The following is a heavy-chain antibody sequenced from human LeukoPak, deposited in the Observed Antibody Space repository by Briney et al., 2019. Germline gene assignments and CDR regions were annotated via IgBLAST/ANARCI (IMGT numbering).Heavy chain of an antibody. D-gene: IGHD6-19*01. CDR1: GFTFEDYG. CDR2: INWNGGST. J-gene: IGHJ4*02. Sequence: GGSLRLSCAASGFTFEDYGFSWVRQAPGKGLEWVSGINWNGGSTSYADSVKGRFTISRDNAKNSLYLQMNSLRAEDTALYYCARDLYSSGWCGPVDFWGQGTLVTVSS. CDR3: ARDLYSSGWCGPVDF. V-gene: IGHV3-20*04.